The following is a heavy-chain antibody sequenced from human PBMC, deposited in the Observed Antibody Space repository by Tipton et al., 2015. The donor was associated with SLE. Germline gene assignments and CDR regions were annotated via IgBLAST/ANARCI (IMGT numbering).Heavy chain of an antibody. CDR2: ISAYNGNT. CDR3: ARPIYYYDSSGYYLSYFDY. CDR1: GYTFTSYG. J-gene: IGHJ4*02. D-gene: IGHD3-22*01. V-gene: IGHV1-18*01. Sequence: QSGPEVKKPGASVKVSCKASGYTFTSYGISWVRQAPGQGLEWMGWISAYNGNTNYAQKFQDRVTMTTDTSTNTAYMELRSLRSDDTAVYYCARPIYYYDSSGYYLSYFDYWGQGTLVTVSS.